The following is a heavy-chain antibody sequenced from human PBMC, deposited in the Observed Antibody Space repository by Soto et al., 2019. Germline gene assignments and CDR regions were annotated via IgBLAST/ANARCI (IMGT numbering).Heavy chain of an antibody. CDR1: GGSFSGYY. J-gene: IGHJ4*02. CDR2: INHSGST. CDR3: AEYSGYDYFDY. D-gene: IGHD5-12*01. V-gene: IGHV4-34*01. Sequence: SETLSLTCAVYGGSFSGYYWSWIRQPPGKGLEWIGEINHSGSTNYNPSLKSRVTISVDTSKNQFSLKLSSVTAADTAVYYCAEYSGYDYFDYWGQGTLVTVSS.